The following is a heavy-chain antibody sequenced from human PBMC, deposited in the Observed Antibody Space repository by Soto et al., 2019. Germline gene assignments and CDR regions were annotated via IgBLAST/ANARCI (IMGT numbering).Heavy chain of an antibody. CDR1: GGPITSGGYY. V-gene: IGHV4-31*03. CDR3: ARDLGDPHCSSTSCYNWFDP. Sequence: SXTLSLACTVSGGPITSGGYYWIWSRQHPGKGLEWIGYIYYSGGTYYNPSLKSRVTISVDTSKNQFSLKLSSVTAADTAVYYCARDLGDPHCSSTSCYNWFDPCGQRTLVTVSS. CDR2: IYYSGGT. D-gene: IGHD2-2*01. J-gene: IGHJ5*02.